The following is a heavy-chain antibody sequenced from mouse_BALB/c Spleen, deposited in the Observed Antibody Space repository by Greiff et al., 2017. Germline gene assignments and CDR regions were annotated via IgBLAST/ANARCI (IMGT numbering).Heavy chain of an antibody. D-gene: IGHD1-1*01. J-gene: IGHJ2*01. Sequence: EVQLVESGGGLVQPGGSRKLSCAASGFTFSSFGMHWVRQAPEKGLEWVAYISSGSSTIYYADTVKGRFTISRDNPKNTLFLQMTSLRSEDTAMYYCARRDYGSSLDYWGQGTTLTVSS. V-gene: IGHV5-17*02. CDR3: ARRDYGSSLDY. CDR1: GFTFSSFG. CDR2: ISSGSSTI.